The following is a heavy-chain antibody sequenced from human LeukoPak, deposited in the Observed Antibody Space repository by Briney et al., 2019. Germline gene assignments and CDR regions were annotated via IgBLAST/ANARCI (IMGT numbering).Heavy chain of an antibody. J-gene: IGHJ2*01. CDR3: ARVNYSRSYDYWYFDL. Sequence: SETLSLTCTVSGGFISSYYWSWIRQPPGKGLEWIGEINHSGSTNYNPSLKSRVTISVDTSKNQISLKVSSVTAADTAVYYCARVNYSRSYDYWYFDLWGRGTLVTVSS. D-gene: IGHD6-13*01. V-gene: IGHV4-59*01. CDR1: GGFISSYY. CDR2: INHSGST.